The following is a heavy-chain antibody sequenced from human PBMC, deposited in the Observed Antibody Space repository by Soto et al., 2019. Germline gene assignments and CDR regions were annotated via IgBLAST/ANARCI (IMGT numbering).Heavy chain of an antibody. CDR1: GGSISSGGYY. CDR2: INHSGST. CDR3: ARGVWFDP. V-gene: IGHV4-39*07. Sequence: PSETLPLTCTVSGGSISSGGYYWSWIRQPPGKGLEWIGEINHSGSTNYNPSLKSRVTISVDTSKNQFSLKLSSVTAADKAVYYCARGVWFDPWGTGTLVTVSS. D-gene: IGHD6-6*01. J-gene: IGHJ5*02.